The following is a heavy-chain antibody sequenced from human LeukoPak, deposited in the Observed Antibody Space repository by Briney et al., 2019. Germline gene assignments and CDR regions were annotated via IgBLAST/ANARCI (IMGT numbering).Heavy chain of an antibody. Sequence: ASVKVSCKASGYTFTGYYIHWVRQAPGQGLEWMGWINPNSGGTKYAQKFQGRVTMTRDTSISTAYMELSRLRSDDTAVFFCARGGYTGYLDSWGQGTLVTVSS. CDR1: GYTFTGYY. J-gene: IGHJ4*02. CDR2: INPNSGGT. V-gene: IGHV1-2*02. CDR3: ARGGYTGYLDS. D-gene: IGHD2-2*02.